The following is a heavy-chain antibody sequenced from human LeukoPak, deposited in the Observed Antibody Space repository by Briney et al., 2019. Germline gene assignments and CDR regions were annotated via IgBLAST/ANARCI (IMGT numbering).Heavy chain of an antibody. CDR2: ISAYNGNT. D-gene: IGHD4-17*01. J-gene: IGHJ6*03. CDR3: ASIGDYVNYYYMDV. V-gene: IGHV1-18*01. CDR1: GYTFTSYG. Sequence: GASVKVSCKASGYTFTSYGISWVRQAPGQGLEWMGWISAYNGNTNYAQKLQGRVTMTTDTSTSTAYMELRSLRSDDTAVYYCASIGDYVNYYYMDVWGKGTTVTVSS.